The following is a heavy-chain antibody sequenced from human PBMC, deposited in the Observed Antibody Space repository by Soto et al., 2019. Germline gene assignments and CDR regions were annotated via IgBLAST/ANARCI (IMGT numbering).Heavy chain of an antibody. Sequence: SETLSLTCAVSGGSISSSNWWSWVRQPPGKGLEWIGEIYHSGSTNYNPSLKSRVTISVDKSKNQFSLKLSSVTAADTAVYYCARNSIAAAGMASFDYWGQGTLVTVSA. J-gene: IGHJ4*02. CDR3: ARNSIAAAGMASFDY. D-gene: IGHD6-13*01. CDR1: GGSISSSNW. V-gene: IGHV4-4*02. CDR2: IYHSGST.